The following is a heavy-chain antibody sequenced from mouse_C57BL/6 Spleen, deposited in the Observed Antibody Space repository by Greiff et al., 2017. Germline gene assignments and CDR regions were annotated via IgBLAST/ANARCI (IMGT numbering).Heavy chain of an antibody. D-gene: IGHD2-4*01. CDR3: ARKDYGGKDFDY. CDR2: ISSGSSTI. CDR1: GFTFSDYG. Sequence: EVMLVESGGGLVKPGGSLKLSCAASGFTFSDYGMHWVRQAPEKGLEWVAYISSGSSTIYYADTVKGRFTISRDNAKNTLFLQMTSLRSEDTAMYYCARKDYGGKDFDYWGQGTTLTVSS. J-gene: IGHJ2*01. V-gene: IGHV5-17*01.